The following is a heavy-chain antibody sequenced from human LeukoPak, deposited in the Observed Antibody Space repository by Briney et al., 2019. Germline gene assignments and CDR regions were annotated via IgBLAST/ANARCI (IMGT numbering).Heavy chain of an antibody. Sequence: SETLSLTCTVSGGSISSYYWSWIRQPPGKGLEWIGYIYYSGSTNYNPSLKSRVTISVDTSKNQFSLKLSSVTAADTAVYYCVRDRRDGYNSYYFDYWGQGTLVTVSS. CDR3: VRDRRDGYNSYYFDY. D-gene: IGHD5-24*01. V-gene: IGHV4-59*01. CDR1: GGSISSYY. J-gene: IGHJ4*02. CDR2: IYYSGST.